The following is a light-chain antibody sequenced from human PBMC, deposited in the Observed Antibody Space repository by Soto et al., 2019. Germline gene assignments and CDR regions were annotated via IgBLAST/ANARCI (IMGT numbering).Light chain of an antibody. Sequence: EIVLTQSPGTLSSSPGERATLSCRASQSLGNTYLAWYQRKPGQAPRLLIYDASSRATDIPDRFSGSGAGTDFTLTISRLEPEDSAVYYCQQYGTLITFGQGTRLEIK. CDR2: DAS. J-gene: IGKJ5*01. CDR3: QQYGTLIT. CDR1: QSLGNTY. V-gene: IGKV3-20*01.